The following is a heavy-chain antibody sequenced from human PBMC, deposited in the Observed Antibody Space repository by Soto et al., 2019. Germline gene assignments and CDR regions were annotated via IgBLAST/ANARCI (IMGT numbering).Heavy chain of an antibody. D-gene: IGHD6-13*01. CDR3: LFVAAGTFDY. J-gene: IGHJ4*02. CDR2: ISAYNGNT. CDR1: GYTFTSYG. V-gene: IGHV1-18*01. Sequence: ASVKVSCKASGYTFTSYGISCVRQAPGQGLEWMGWISAYNGNTNYAQKLQGRVTMTTDTSTSTAYMELRSLRSDDTAVYYCLFVAAGTFDYWGQGTLVTVSS.